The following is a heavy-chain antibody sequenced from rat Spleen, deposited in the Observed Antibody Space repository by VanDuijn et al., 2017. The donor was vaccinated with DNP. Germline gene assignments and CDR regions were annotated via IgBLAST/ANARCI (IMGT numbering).Heavy chain of an antibody. V-gene: IGHV5-58*01. CDR3: ARGRLYPHYAMDA. D-gene: IGHD1-2*01. CDR2: INTDGGST. J-gene: IGHJ4*01. Sequence: EVQLVESGGGLVQPGRSLKLSCVASGFTFSRYWMYWIRQAPGKGLEWVASINTDGGSTYYPDSVKGRFTISRDDAKSSLYLQMNSLKSEDTATYYCARGRLYPHYAMDAWGQGTSVTVSS. CDR1: GFTFSRYW.